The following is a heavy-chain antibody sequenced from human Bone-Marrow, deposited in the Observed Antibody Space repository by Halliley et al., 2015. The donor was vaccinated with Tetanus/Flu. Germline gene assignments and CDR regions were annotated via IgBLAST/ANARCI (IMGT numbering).Heavy chain of an antibody. Sequence: AGISCCGGSEYFANSVRGRFSISRDNSRNILYLQARRLRVDDTAVYYCAKEFIGDQGSHFFFGSWGHGTVVIVSS. D-gene: IGHD2-21*01. CDR2: ISCCGGSE. CDR3: AKEFIGDQGSHFFFGS. V-gene: IGHV3-23*01. J-gene: IGHJ4*01.